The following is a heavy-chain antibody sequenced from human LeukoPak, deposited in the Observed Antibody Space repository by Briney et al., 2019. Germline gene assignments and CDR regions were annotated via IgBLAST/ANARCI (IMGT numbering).Heavy chain of an antibody. Sequence: SETLSLTCAVYGGSFSGYYWSWIRQPPGKGLEWIGEINHSGSTNYNPSLKSRVTISVDTSKNQFSLKLSSVTAADTAVYYCARVAFNYGGNSGYYYMDVWGKGTTVTIPS. V-gene: IGHV4-34*01. J-gene: IGHJ6*03. D-gene: IGHD4-23*01. CDR1: GGSFSGYY. CDR2: INHSGST. CDR3: ARVAFNYGGNSGYYYMDV.